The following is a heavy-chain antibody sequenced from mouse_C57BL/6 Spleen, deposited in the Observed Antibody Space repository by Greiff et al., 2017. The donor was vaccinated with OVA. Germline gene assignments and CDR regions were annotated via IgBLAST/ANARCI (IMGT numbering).Heavy chain of an antibody. V-gene: IGHV10-1*01. J-gene: IGHJ4*01. CDR2: IRSKSNNYAT. CDR1: GFSFNTYA. CDR3: VIQTRDMGYAMDY. D-gene: IGHD3-3*01. Sequence: DVMLVESGGGLVQPPGSLKLSCAASGFSFNTYAMNWVRQAPGKGLEWVARIRSKSNNYATYYADSVKDRFTISRDDSESMLYLQMNNLKTEDTSMYYGVIQTRDMGYAMDYWGQGTSVTVSS.